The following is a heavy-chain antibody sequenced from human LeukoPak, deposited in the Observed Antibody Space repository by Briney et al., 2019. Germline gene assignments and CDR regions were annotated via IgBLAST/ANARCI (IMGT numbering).Heavy chain of an antibody. D-gene: IGHD1-26*01. CDR3: ARGLSGSYYVFDY. CDR1: GFTFSSYS. J-gene: IGHJ4*02. V-gene: IGHV3-48*04. Sequence: GGSLRLSCAASGFTFSSYSMNWVRQAPGKGLEWVSYISSSSSTMYYADSVKGRFTISRDNAKNSLYLQMNSLRAEDTAVYYCARGLSGSYYVFDYWGQGTLVTVSS. CDR2: ISSSSSTM.